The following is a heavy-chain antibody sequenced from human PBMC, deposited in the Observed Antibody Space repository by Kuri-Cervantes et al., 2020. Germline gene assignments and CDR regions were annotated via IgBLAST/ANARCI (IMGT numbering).Heavy chain of an antibody. D-gene: IGHD2-15*01. CDR3: ARQGIVVVVAATLGRGASDI. Sequence: KISCKASGGTFSSYAISWVRQAPGQGLEWMGGIIPIFGTANYAQKFQGRVTITTDESTSTAYMELSSLRSEDTAVYYYARQGIVVVVAATLGRGASDIWGQGTMVTVSS. V-gene: IGHV1-69*05. CDR1: GGTFSSYA. CDR2: IIPIFGTA. J-gene: IGHJ3*02.